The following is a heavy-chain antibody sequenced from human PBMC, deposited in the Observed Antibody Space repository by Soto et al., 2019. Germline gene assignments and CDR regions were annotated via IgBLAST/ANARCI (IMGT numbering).Heavy chain of an antibody. CDR2: ISRSSNYI. D-gene: IGHD3-22*01. CDR1: GFTFSSYS. CDR3: ARDLWDSGGSKAFDI. Sequence: KPGGSLRLSCAASGFTFSSYSMNWVRQAPGKGLEWVSCISRSSNYIYYADSVKGRFTISRDKAKNSLYLQMNSLRAEDTAVYYCARDLWDSGGSKAFDIWGQGTLVTVSS. V-gene: IGHV3-21*01. J-gene: IGHJ3*02.